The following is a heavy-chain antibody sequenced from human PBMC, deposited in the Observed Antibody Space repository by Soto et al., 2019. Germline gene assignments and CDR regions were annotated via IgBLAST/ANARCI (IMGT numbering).Heavy chain of an antibody. Sequence: QVQLQESGPGLVKPSQTLSLTCTVSGGSISSGGYYWSWIRQHPGKGLEWIGYIYYSGSTYYNPSLKSRVTISVDTSKNQFSLKLSSVTAADTAVYYCARGPTSIAARYNWFDPWGQRTLVTVSS. CDR2: IYYSGST. D-gene: IGHD6-6*01. CDR3: ARGPTSIAARYNWFDP. V-gene: IGHV4-31*03. J-gene: IGHJ5*02. CDR1: GGSISSGGYY.